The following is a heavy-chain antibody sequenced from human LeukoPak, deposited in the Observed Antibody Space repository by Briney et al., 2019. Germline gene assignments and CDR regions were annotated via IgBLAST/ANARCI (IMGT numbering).Heavy chain of an antibody. J-gene: IGHJ4*02. CDR3: ARWGGIKAKRFDY. D-gene: IGHD3-16*01. CDR2: IIPIFGTA. Sequence: SVKVSCKASGGTFSSYAISWVRQAPGQGLEWMGGIIPIFGTANYAQKFQGRVTITADESTSTAYMELSSLRSEDTAVYYCARWGGIKAKRFDYWGQGTLVTVSS. V-gene: IGHV1-69*01. CDR1: GGTFSSYA.